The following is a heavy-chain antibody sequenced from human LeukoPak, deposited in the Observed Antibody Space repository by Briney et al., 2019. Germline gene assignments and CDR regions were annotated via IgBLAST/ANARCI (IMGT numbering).Heavy chain of an antibody. CDR2: IYYTGRT. V-gene: IGHV4-59*01. J-gene: IGHJ4*02. CDR1: GGSLRDYY. Sequence: SETLSITCTVSGGSLRDYYWGWIRQPPGKGLEWIGYIYYTGRTNYNPSLKSRLTISVDTSKNQFSLNLSSVTAADTAVYYCTRVLHSGLSDYWGQGILVTVSS. D-gene: IGHD3-10*01. CDR3: TRVLHSGLSDY.